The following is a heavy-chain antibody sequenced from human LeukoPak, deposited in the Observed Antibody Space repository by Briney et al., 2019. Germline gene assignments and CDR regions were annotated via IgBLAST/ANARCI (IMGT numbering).Heavy chain of an antibody. Sequence: ASVKVSCKASGYTFTSYGISWVRQAPGQGLEWMGWISGYNGNTNYAQKFQGRVTMTTDTSTSTAYMELRSLRSEDTAVYYCARGLGRTAMVTRGGVRFDYWGQGTLVTVSS. V-gene: IGHV1-18*01. CDR1: GYTFTSYG. J-gene: IGHJ4*02. CDR2: ISGYNGNT. CDR3: ARGLGRTAMVTRGGVRFDY. D-gene: IGHD5-18*01.